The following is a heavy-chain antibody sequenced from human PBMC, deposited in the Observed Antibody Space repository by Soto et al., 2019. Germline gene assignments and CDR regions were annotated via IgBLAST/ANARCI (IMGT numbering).Heavy chain of an antibody. CDR2: IYHSGST. CDR3: ARSTVTEDY. V-gene: IGHV4-4*02. CDR1: GASISSNNW. D-gene: IGHD4-17*01. J-gene: IGHJ4*02. Sequence: QVQLQESGPGLVKPSGTLSLTCAVSGASISSNNWWSWVRQPPGKGLGWVGEIYHSGSTNYNLSLKSRVTISIDKSQNQFSLKLSSVTAADTAVYYCARSTVTEDYWGQGTLVTVSS.